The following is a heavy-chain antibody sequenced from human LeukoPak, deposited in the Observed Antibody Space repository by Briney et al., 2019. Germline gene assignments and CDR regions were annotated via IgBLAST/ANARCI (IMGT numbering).Heavy chain of an antibody. V-gene: IGHV4-4*07. D-gene: IGHD6-13*01. J-gene: IGHJ4*02. CDR1: GGSISSYY. Sequence: SETLSLTCTVSGGSISSYYWSWIRQPGGKGLEWIGRIYTSGSTNYNPSLKSRVTMSVDTSKNQFSLKLSSVPAADTAVYYCARVGQLANFDYWGQGTLVTVSS. CDR2: IYTSGST. CDR3: ARVGQLANFDY.